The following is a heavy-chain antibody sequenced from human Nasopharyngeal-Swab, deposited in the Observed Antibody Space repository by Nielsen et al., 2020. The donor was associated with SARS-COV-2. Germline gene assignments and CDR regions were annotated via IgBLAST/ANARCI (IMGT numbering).Heavy chain of an antibody. Sequence: GESLKISCAASGFSFSTYWMHWVRQVPGKGLVWLSQINSDGSNITYADPVKGRFTISRDNAKNSLYLQMNSLRAEDTAIYYCVRDTPAMFAYWGQGTLVTVSS. CDR1: GFSFSTYW. V-gene: IGHV3-74*01. J-gene: IGHJ4*02. CDR3: VRDTPAMFAY. CDR2: INSDGSNI.